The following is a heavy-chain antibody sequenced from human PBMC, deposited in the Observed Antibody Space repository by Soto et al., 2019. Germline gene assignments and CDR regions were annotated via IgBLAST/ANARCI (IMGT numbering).Heavy chain of an antibody. D-gene: IGHD3-9*01. CDR2: ISGSGGST. Sequence: GGSLRLSCAASGFTFSSYAMSWVRQAPGKGLEWVSAISGSGGSTYYADSVKGRFTISRDNSKNTLYLQMNSLRAEDTAVYYCSSEWGRYFDWFYGMDVWGQGTTVTVSS. V-gene: IGHV3-23*01. CDR3: SSEWGRYFDWFYGMDV. J-gene: IGHJ6*02. CDR1: GFTFSSYA.